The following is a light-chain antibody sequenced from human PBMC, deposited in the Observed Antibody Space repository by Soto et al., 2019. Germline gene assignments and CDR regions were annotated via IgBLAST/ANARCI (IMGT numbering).Light chain of an antibody. CDR3: MQSLQIRT. CDR2: LGS. V-gene: IGKV2-28*01. J-gene: IGKJ1*01. CDR1: QSLLHSNGYNY. Sequence: ILMTQSPLSLPVTPGEPASISCRSSQSLLHSNGYNYLDWYLQKPGQSPQLLIYLGSNRASGVPDRFSGSGSGTDFTLKISRVEAEDVGVYYCMQSLQIRTFGQGTKVDIK.